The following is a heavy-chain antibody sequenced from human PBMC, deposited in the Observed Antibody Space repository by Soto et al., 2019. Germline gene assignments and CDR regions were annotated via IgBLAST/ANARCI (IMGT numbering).Heavy chain of an antibody. D-gene: IGHD2-15*01. CDR2: ILPHFGTA. Sequence: SVKVSCKASGGNFSSYAISWVRQAPGEGLEWMGGILPHFGTANYAQKFQGRVTITADESTSTAYMELSSLRSEDTAVYYCAREGRHGGNRESDYWAQGTVVTVSS. J-gene: IGHJ4*02. CDR3: AREGRHGGNRESDY. V-gene: IGHV1-69*13. CDR1: GGNFSSYA.